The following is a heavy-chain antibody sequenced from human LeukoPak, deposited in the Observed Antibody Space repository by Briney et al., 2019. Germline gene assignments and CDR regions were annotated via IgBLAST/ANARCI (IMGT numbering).Heavy chain of an antibody. J-gene: IGHJ6*02. D-gene: IGHD1-14*01. CDR2: IYTSGST. V-gene: IGHV4-4*07. CDR1: GGSISRYY. Sequence: SETLSLTWTVSGGSISRYYWSLIRQPAGKGLEWIGRIYTSGSTNYNPSLKSRVTMSVDTSKNQFSLKLSSVTAADTAVYYCASNNRSSYYYGMDVWGQGTTVTVSS. CDR3: ASNNRSSYYYGMDV.